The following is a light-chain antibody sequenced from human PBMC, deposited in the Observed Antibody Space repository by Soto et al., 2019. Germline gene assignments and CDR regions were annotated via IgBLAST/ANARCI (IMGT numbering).Light chain of an antibody. CDR1: SRDVGGSNY. CDR2: EVS. V-gene: IGLV2-14*01. J-gene: IGLJ1*01. CDR3: SSYISSRAYV. Sequence: QSALIQPASVSGSPGQSITISCTGTSRDVGGSNYVSWYQHHPHRAPKLLIYEVSYRPSGVSSRFSGSKSGNTASLTISGLQAEDEADYYCSSYISSRAYVFGIGTKVTVL.